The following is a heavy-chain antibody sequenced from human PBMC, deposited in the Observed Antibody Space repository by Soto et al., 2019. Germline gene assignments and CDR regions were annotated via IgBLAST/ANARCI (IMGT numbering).Heavy chain of an antibody. CDR3: AGGDYYHSSGYYFYYYTMDV. D-gene: IGHD3-22*01. J-gene: IGHJ6*02. V-gene: IGHV4-39*01. CDR2: FYYGGST. CDR1: GGSISSSSYY. Sequence: ETLSLTCTASGGSISSSSYYWGWIRQPPGKGLEWIVNFYYGGSTYYNPSLKSRVTISVETSKSQFSLKLSSVTAADTAVYYCAGGDYYHSSGYYFYYYTMDVWGQGTTVTVSS.